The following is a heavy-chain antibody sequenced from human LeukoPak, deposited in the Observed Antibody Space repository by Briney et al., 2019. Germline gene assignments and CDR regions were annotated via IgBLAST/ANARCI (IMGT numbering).Heavy chain of an antibody. V-gene: IGHV4-61*10. CDR3: AGNYGDYAAFDI. CDR1: GGSISSGSYY. D-gene: IGHD4-17*01. J-gene: IGHJ3*02. Sequence: PSETLSLTCTVSGGSISSGSYYWSWIRQPAGKGLEWIGYIYYSGSTNYNPSLKSRVTISVDTSKNQFSLKLSSVTAADTAVYYCAGNYGDYAAFDIWGQGTMVTVSS. CDR2: IYYSGST.